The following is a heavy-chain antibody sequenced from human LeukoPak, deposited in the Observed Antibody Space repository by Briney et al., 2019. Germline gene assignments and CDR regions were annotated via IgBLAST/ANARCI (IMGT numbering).Heavy chain of an antibody. J-gene: IGHJ5*02. V-gene: IGHV1-2*02. CDR3: ARGYCGAGDFYEFYR. CDR2: INPYNGGT. Sequence: ASVTVSCKASGYSFTGYYIHWVRQAPGQGLEWMGWINPYNGGTNYPQNFRGRVTMTRDTYNSTAYMELSRLRSDDTAVYYCARGYCGAGDFYEFYRWGGGTVLSVS. CDR1: GYSFTGYY. D-gene: IGHD2-21*02.